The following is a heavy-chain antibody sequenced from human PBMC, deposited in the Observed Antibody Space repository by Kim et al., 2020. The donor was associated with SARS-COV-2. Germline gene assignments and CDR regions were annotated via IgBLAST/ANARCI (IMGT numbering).Heavy chain of an antibody. Sequence: ADSVKGRFTISRDNAKNSLYLQMNRLRAEDTAVYYCARVSGTYGDYEVDYWGQGTLVTVSS. D-gene: IGHD4-17*01. V-gene: IGHV3-11*06. J-gene: IGHJ4*02. CDR3: ARVSGTYGDYEVDY.